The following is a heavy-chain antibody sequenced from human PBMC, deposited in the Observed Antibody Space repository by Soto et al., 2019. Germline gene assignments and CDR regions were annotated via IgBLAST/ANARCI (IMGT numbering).Heavy chain of an antibody. CDR2: LIPIFGTA. Sequence: QVQLVQSGAEVKKPGSSVKVSCKASGGTFSSYAISWVRQAPGQGLEWMGGLIPIFGTANYAQKFQGRVTITADESTSTAYMELSSLRSEDTAVYYCARGGSGSPEAYYYYGMDVWGQGTTVTVSS. J-gene: IGHJ6*02. D-gene: IGHD1-26*01. V-gene: IGHV1-69*01. CDR3: ARGGSGSPEAYYYYGMDV. CDR1: GGTFSSYA.